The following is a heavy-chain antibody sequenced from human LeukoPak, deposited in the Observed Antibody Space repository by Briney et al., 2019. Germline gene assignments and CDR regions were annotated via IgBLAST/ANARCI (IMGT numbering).Heavy chain of an antibody. CDR3: ARDLNWETY. D-gene: IGHD7-27*01. V-gene: IGHV3-9*01. CDR2: ISWNSGSI. J-gene: IGHJ4*02. Sequence: GGSLRLSCAASGFTFDDYAMHWVRQAPGRGLEWVSGISWNSGSIGYADSVKGRFTISRDNAKNSLYLQMNSLRAEDTAVYYCARDLNWETYWGQGTLVSVSS. CDR1: GFTFDDYA.